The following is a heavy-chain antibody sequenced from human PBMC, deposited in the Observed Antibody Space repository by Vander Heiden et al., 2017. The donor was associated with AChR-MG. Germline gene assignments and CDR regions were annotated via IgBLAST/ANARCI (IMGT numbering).Heavy chain of an antibody. Sequence: QVQLQESGPGLVKPSETLSLTCTVSGGSISSYYWSWIRQPPGKGLEWIGYIYYGGSTNYNPSLKSRVTISVDTSKNQFSLKLSSVTAADTAVYYCARDHPRGVEYYFDYWGQGTLVTVSS. J-gene: IGHJ4*02. V-gene: IGHV4-59*01. D-gene: IGHD3-3*01. CDR3: ARDHPRGVEYYFDY. CDR2: IYYGGST. CDR1: GGSISSYY.